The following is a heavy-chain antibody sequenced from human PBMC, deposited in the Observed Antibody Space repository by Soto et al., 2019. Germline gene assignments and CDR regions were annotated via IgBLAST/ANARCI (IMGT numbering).Heavy chain of an antibody. Sequence: QVQLVQSGAEVKKPGASVKVSCKASGYTFTSYGISWVRQAPGQGLEWMGWISAYNGNTNYAQKLQVRVTMTTDTTTSPAYMELGSLRSDDTAVYYCARAIVVVPAAIVGWFDPWGQGTLVTVSS. V-gene: IGHV1-18*01. D-gene: IGHD2-2*01. J-gene: IGHJ5*02. CDR2: ISAYNGNT. CDR3: ARAIVVVPAAIVGWFDP. CDR1: GYTFTSYG.